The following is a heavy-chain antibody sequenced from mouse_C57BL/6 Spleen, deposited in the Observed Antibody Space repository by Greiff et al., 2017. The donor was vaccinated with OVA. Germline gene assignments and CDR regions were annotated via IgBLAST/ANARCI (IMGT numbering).Heavy chain of an antibody. CDR1: GYTFTDYE. CDR2: IDPETGGT. D-gene: IGHD1-1*01. Sequence: QVQLQQSGAELVRPGASVTLSCQASGYTFTDYEMHWVKQTPVHGLEWIGAIDPETGGTAYNQKFKGKAILTADKSSSTAYMELRSLTSEDSAVYYFTRRTTTEGVYYFDYWGQGTTLTVSS. V-gene: IGHV1-15*01. J-gene: IGHJ2*01. CDR3: TRRTTTEGVYYFDY.